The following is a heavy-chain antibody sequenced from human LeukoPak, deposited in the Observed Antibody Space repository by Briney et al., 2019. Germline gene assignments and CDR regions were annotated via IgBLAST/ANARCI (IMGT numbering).Heavy chain of an antibody. J-gene: IGHJ4*02. V-gene: IGHV3-23*01. CDR2: ISGSGGST. CDR1: GFTFSSYA. Sequence: LTGGSLRLSCAASGFTFSSYAMSWVRQAPGKGLEWVSAISGSGGSTYYADSVKGRFTISRDNSKNTLYLQMNSLRAEDTAVYYCAKDGSSSLKYYFDYWGQGTLVTVSS. D-gene: IGHD6-6*01. CDR3: AKDGSSSLKYYFDY.